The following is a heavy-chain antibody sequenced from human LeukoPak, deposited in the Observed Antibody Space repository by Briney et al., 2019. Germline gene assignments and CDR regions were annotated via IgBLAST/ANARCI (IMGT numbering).Heavy chain of an antibody. CDR2: IKQDGSEK. CDR3: ARDATDSGSYSY. Sequence: GGSLRLSCAASGFTFSSYAMSWVRQAPGKGLEWVANIKQDGSEKYYVDSVKGRFTISRDNAKNSLYLQMNSLRAEDTAVYYCARDATDSGSYSYWGQGTLVTVSS. CDR1: GFTFSSYA. D-gene: IGHD1-26*01. V-gene: IGHV3-7*03. J-gene: IGHJ4*02.